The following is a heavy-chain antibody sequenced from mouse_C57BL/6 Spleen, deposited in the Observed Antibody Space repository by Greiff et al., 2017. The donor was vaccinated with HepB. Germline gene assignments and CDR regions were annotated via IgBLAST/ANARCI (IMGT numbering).Heavy chain of an antibody. D-gene: IGHD1-1*01. Sequence: VQLQQSGAELVRPGASVTLSCKASGYTFTDYEMHWVKQTPVHGLEWIGAIDPETGGTAYNQKFKGKAILTADKSSSTAYMELRSLTSEDSAVCYCTRVDGSSYVYGDYGGKGTTLTVPS. J-gene: IGHJ2*01. CDR2: IDPETGGT. V-gene: IGHV1-15*01. CDR1: GYTFTDYE. CDR3: TRVDGSSYVYGDY.